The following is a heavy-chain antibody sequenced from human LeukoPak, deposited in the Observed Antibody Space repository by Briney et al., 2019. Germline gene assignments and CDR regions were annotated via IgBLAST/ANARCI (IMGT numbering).Heavy chain of an antibody. CDR2: IYYSGST. CDR3: ARRGIAAAGTGY. CDR1: GGSISSSSYY. Sequence: PSETLSLTCTVSGGSISSSSYYWGWIRQPPGKGLEWFGSIYYSGSTYYNPSLKSRATISVDPSKNQFSLKLSSVTAADTAVYYCARRGIAAAGTGYWGQGTLVTVSS. J-gene: IGHJ4*02. D-gene: IGHD6-13*01. V-gene: IGHV4-39*01.